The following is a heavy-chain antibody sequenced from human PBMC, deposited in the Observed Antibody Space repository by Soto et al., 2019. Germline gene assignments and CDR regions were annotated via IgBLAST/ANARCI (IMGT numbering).Heavy chain of an antibody. CDR1: GLTFSRSG. J-gene: IGHJ4*02. Sequence: QVQLVESGGGVVQPGRSLRLSCEASGLTFSRSGMHWVRQAPGKGLEWVAVISYDGGQKYYAESMKGRVTISRDNSKNTMYLQMNSLRVEDTAVYYCENQGGQWLPCDHWGQGTLVTVSS. D-gene: IGHD6-19*01. CDR2: ISYDGGQK. V-gene: IGHV3-30*18. CDR3: ENQGGQWLPCDH.